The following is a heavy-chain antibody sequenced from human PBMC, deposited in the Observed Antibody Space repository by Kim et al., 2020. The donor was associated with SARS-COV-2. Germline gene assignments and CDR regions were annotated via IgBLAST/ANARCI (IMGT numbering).Heavy chain of an antibody. V-gene: IGHV3-7*01. Sequence: YGDSVKGRFTISRDNAKNSLYLQMNSLRAEDTAVYYCARELGDGDYFFDYWGQGTLVTVSS. CDR3: ARELGDGDYFFDY. J-gene: IGHJ4*02. D-gene: IGHD4-17*01.